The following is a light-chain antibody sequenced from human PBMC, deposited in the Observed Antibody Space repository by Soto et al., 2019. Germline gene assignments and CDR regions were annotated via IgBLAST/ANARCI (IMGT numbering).Light chain of an antibody. CDR1: SSDVGSYNL. V-gene: IGLV2-23*02. CDR3: CSYAGSSTWV. Sequence: QSALTQPASVSGSPGQSITSSCTGTSSDVGSYNLVSWYQQHPGKAPKLMIYEVSKRPSGVSNRFSGSKSGNTASLTISGLQAEDEADYYCCSYAGSSTWVFGTGTKVTVL. CDR2: EVS. J-gene: IGLJ1*01.